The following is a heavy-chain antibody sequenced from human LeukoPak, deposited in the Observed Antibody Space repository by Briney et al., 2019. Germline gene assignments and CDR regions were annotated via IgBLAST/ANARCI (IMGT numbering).Heavy chain of an antibody. J-gene: IGHJ6*03. Sequence: SETLSLTCTVSGGSISSGDYYWSWIRQPPGKGLEWIGYIYYSGSTNYNPSLKSRVTISVDTPKNQFSLKLSSVTAADTAVYYCARDKRVVPATYYYYYMDVWGKGTTVTVSS. CDR1: GGSISSGDYY. V-gene: IGHV4-30-4*08. CDR3: ARDKRVVPATYYYYYMDV. CDR2: IYYSGST. D-gene: IGHD2-2*01.